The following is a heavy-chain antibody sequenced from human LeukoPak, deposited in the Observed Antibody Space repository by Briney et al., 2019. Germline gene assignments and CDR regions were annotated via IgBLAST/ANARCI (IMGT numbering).Heavy chain of an antibody. V-gene: IGHV4-34*01. CDR2: INHSGST. CDR1: GGSFSGYY. J-gene: IGHJ5*02. CDR3: ARACYCSGGSCYSVWFDP. D-gene: IGHD2-15*01. Sequence: SETLSLTCAVYGGSFSGYYWSWIRQPPGEGLEWIGEINHSGSTNYNPSLKSRVTISVDTSKNQFSLKLSSVTAADTAVYYCARACYCSGGSCYSVWFDPWGQGTLVTVSS.